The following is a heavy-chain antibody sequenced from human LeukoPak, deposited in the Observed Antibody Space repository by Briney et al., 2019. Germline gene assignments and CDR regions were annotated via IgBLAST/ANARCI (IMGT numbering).Heavy chain of an antibody. D-gene: IGHD2-15*01. J-gene: IGHJ6*03. Sequence: ASVKVSCKASGYTFTGYYMHWVRQAPGQGLEWMGRINPNSGGTNYAQKFQGRVTMTRDTSISTAYMELSRPRSDDTAVYYCARDAGYCSGGSCSDYYYYMDVWGKGTAVTVSS. CDR1: GYTFTGYY. V-gene: IGHV1-2*06. CDR2: INPNSGGT. CDR3: ARDAGYCSGGSCSDYYYYMDV.